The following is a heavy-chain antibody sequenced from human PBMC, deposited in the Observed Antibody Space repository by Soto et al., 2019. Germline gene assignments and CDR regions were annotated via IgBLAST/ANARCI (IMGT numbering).Heavy chain of an antibody. Sequence: SVKVSFKASGYTFTGYYMHWVRQAPGQGLEWMGWINPNSGGTNYAQKFQGRVTMTRDTSISTAYMELSRLRSDDTAVYYCAREPYSSGWCWFDPWGQGTLVTVSS. CDR2: INPNSGGT. J-gene: IGHJ5*02. D-gene: IGHD6-19*01. V-gene: IGHV1-2*02. CDR1: GYTFTGYY. CDR3: AREPYSSGWCWFDP.